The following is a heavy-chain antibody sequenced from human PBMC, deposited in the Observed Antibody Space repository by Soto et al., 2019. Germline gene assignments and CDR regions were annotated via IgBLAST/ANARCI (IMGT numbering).Heavy chain of an antibody. J-gene: IGHJ3*02. CDR1: GFTFSSYG. Sequence: QVQLVESGGGVVQPGRSLRLSCAASGFTFSSYGMHWVRQAPGKGLEWVAVISYDGSNKYYADSVKGRFTISRDNSKNTLYLQMNSLRAEDTAVYYCGYDAFDIWGQGTMVTVSS. CDR2: ISYDGSNK. CDR3: GYDAFDI. V-gene: IGHV3-30*03.